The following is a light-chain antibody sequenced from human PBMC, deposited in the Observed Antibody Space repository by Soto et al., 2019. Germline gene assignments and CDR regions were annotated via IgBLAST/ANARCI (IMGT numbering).Light chain of an antibody. Sequence: EIVLTQSPDTLSLSPGESATLSCRARQGVGRYLAWFQQKPGQAPRLLIYDASTRATGIPARFSGSGSGTDFTLTISSLAPEDFAVYYWQQRSNWPLTFGRGTKVEIK. J-gene: IGKJ3*01. V-gene: IGKV3-11*01. CDR1: QGVGRY. CDR3: QQRSNWPLT. CDR2: DAS.